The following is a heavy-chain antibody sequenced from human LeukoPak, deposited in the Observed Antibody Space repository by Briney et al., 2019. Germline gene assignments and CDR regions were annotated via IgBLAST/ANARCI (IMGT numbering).Heavy chain of an antibody. CDR1: GFTFSSYW. CDR2: INSDGSST. CDR3: ARYMTTAPNFDY. D-gene: IGHD4-17*01. Sequence: GGSLRLSCAASGFTFSSYWMHWVRQAPGKGLVWVSRINSDGSSTSYADSVKGRFTISRDNAKNTLYLQMNSLRAEDTAVYYCARYMTTAPNFDYWGQGTLVTVSS. J-gene: IGHJ4*02. V-gene: IGHV3-74*01.